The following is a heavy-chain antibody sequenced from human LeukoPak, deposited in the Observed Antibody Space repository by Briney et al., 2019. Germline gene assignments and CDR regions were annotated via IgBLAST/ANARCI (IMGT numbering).Heavy chain of an antibody. J-gene: IGHJ4*02. CDR1: GYTFTSYG. Sequence: ASVKVSCKASGYTFTSYGISWVRQAPGQGLEWMGWISAYNGNTNYAQKLQGRVTMTTDTSTSTAYMELRSLRSEDTAVYYCARVSYCSSTSCHQADYWGQGTLVTVSS. D-gene: IGHD2-2*01. V-gene: IGHV1-18*01. CDR2: ISAYNGNT. CDR3: ARVSYCSSTSCHQADY.